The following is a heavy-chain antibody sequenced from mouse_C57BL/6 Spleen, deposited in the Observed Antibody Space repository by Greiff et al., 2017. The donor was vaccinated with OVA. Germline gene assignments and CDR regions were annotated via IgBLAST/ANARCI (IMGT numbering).Heavy chain of an antibody. J-gene: IGHJ4*01. CDR1: GYTFTSYW. CDR2: IYPSDSET. V-gene: IGHV1-61*01. CDR3: ARSATGYAMDY. Sequence: QVQLQQPGAELVRPGSSVKLSCKASGYTFTSYWLDWVKQRPGQGLEWIGNIYPSDSETHYNQKFKDKATLTVDKSPSTAYMQLSSLTSEDSAVYYCARSATGYAMDYWGQGTSVTVSS.